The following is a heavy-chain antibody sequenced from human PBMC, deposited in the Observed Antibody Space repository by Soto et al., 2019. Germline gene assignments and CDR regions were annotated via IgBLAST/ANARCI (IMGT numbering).Heavy chain of an antibody. D-gene: IGHD2-15*01. CDR2: IYYSGNT. J-gene: IGHJ6*03. CDR1: GGSIGSSSYY. V-gene: IGHV4-39*01. CDR3: ATNACGGGSCFGHYYYYYMDV. Sequence: QLQLQESGPGLVKPSETLSLTCTVSGGSIGSSSYYWGWIRQPPGRGLEWIGSIYYSGNTYYNPSLKNRVLMSVDTSKNQFSLKLSSVTAADTAVYYCATNACGGGSCFGHYYYYYMDVWGKGTTVTVSS.